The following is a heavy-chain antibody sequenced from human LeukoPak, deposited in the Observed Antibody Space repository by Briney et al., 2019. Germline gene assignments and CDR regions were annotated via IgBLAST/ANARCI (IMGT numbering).Heavy chain of an antibody. V-gene: IGHV4-61*01. CDR1: GGSISSGSYY. Sequence: SETLSLTCAVYGGSISSGSYYWSWIRQPPGKGLEWIGYIYYGGSTNYNPSLKSRVTISVDTSKNQFSLKLSSVTAADTAIYYCARGYCSGGSCYQGDYWGQGTLVTVSS. CDR2: IYYGGST. J-gene: IGHJ4*02. CDR3: ARGYCSGGSCYQGDY. D-gene: IGHD2-15*01.